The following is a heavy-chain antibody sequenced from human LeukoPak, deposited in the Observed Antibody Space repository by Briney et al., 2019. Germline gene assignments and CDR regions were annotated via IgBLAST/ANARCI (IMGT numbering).Heavy chain of an antibody. Sequence: GESLKISCQGSGNSFTNYWIAWVRQMPGKGLEWMGIIYPGDSDTRVSPSFRGRVTMSADKSVSTAYLQLNNLEASDTAMYYCARARQSGSYAGFAHWGPGTLVTVSS. CDR2: IYPGDSDT. J-gene: IGHJ4*02. V-gene: IGHV5-51*01. CDR3: ARARQSGSYAGFAH. CDR1: GNSFTNYW. D-gene: IGHD3-16*01.